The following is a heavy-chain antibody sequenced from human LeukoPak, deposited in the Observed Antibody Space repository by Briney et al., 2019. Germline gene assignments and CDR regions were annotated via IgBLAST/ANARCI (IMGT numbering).Heavy chain of an antibody. J-gene: IGHJ3*02. CDR2: ISGSGGST. V-gene: IGHV3-23*01. Sequence: GGSLRLSCAASGFTFSSYAMSWVRQAPGKGLEWVSAISGSGGSTYYADSVKGRFTISRDNSKNTLYLQMNSLRAEDTAVYYCAIPQTTAAAAGDAFDIWGQGTMVTVSS. CDR1: GFTFSSYA. CDR3: AIPQTTAAAAGDAFDI. D-gene: IGHD6-13*01.